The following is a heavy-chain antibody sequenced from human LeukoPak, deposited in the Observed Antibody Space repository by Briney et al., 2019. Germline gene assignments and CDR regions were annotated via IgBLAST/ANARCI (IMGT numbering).Heavy chain of an antibody. V-gene: IGHV3-11*04. CDR2: ISSSGSTI. D-gene: IGHD3-22*01. Sequence: GGSLRLSCAASGFTFSDYYMSWIRQAPGKGLEWVSYISSSGSTIYYADSVKGRFTISRDNAKNSLYLQMNSLRDEDTAVYYCARYPPIPSSAGDYWGQGTLVTVSS. CDR3: ARYPPIPSSAGDY. CDR1: GFTFSDYY. J-gene: IGHJ4*02.